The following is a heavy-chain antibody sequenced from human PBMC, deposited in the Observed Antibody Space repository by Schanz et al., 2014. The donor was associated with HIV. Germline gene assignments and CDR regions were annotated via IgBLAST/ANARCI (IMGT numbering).Heavy chain of an antibody. CDR3: ARASYSGTYYTWFDP. D-gene: IGHD1-26*01. Sequence: RYYIYWVRQAPGQGLEWMAIINPDAGGKSYAHKFQGRVTTTRDTFTGTVFMELSSLRSEDTAVYYCARASYSGTYYTWFDPWGQGTLVTVSS. J-gene: IGHJ5*02. V-gene: IGHV1-46*01. CDR1: RYY. CDR2: INPDAGGK.